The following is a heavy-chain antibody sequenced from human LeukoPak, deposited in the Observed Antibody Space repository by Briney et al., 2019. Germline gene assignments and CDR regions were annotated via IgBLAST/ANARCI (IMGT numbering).Heavy chain of an antibody. J-gene: IGHJ3*02. Sequence: GGSLRLSCAASGFTFSNYAMHWVRQAPGKGLEWVAVISSDGSYKYYADSVKGRFTISRDNSKNTMYLQMDSLRAEDTAVYYCAREYSSSGTGAFDIWGQGTMVTVSS. CDR2: ISSDGSYK. V-gene: IGHV3-30*04. D-gene: IGHD6-13*01. CDR3: AREYSSSGTGAFDI. CDR1: GFTFSNYA.